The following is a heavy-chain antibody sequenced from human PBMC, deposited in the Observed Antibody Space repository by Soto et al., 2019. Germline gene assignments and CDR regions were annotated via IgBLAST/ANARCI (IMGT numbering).Heavy chain of an antibody. J-gene: IGHJ6*02. D-gene: IGHD2-2*02. V-gene: IGHV1-2*02. Sequence: ASVKVSCKASGYTFTGYYMHWVRQAPGQGLEWMGWINPNSGGTNYAQKFQGRVTMTRDTSISTAYMELSRLRSDDTAVYYCARDRGYCNSTSCYTGSYFYYYYGMDVWGQGTTVTVSS. CDR1: GYTFTGYY. CDR2: INPNSGGT. CDR3: ARDRGYCNSTSCYTGSYFYYYYGMDV.